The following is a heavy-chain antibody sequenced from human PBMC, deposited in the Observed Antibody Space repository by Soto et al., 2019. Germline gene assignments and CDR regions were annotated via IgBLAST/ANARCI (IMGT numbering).Heavy chain of an antibody. J-gene: IGHJ6*02. CDR3: ARTDRDFYGLDV. V-gene: IGHV3-13*05. Sequence: EVQLVESGGGLVQPGGSLRLSCEASGFTFRNYDMHWVRQGTGKGLEWVSGISAAGDPDYADSVEGRFTISRENAQNSFFLQINSLRVCDTAVYYCARTDRDFYGLDVWGQGTTVIVSS. CDR1: GFTFRNYD. CDR2: ISAAGDP.